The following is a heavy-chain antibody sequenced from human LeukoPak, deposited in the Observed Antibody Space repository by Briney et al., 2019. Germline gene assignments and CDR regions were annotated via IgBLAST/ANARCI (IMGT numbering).Heavy chain of an antibody. CDR2: IIPIFGTA. J-gene: IGHJ4*02. Sequence: ASVKVSCTASGGTFSSYAISRVRQAPGQGLEWMGGIIPIFGTANYAQKFQGRVTITADESTSTAYMELSSLRSEDTAVYYCARVSVYSYGYDLFDYWGQGTLVTVSS. CDR1: GGTFSSYA. CDR3: ARVSVYSYGYDLFDY. D-gene: IGHD5-18*01. V-gene: IGHV1-69*13.